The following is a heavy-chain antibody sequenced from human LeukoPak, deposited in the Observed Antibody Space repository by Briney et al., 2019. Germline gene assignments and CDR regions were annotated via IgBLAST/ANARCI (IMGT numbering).Heavy chain of an antibody. J-gene: IGHJ4*03. Sequence: GGSLRLSCAASGFTFSGYGMHWVRQAPGKGLEWVAFIRYDGSYKYYADSVKGRFTMSRDNSKNTLDLQMNSLRAEDTAIYYCAKDLRVGGSYMDYWGQGTLVTVSS. D-gene: IGHD1-26*01. CDR2: IRYDGSYK. CDR1: GFTFSGYG. V-gene: IGHV3-30*02. CDR3: AKDLRVGGSYMDY.